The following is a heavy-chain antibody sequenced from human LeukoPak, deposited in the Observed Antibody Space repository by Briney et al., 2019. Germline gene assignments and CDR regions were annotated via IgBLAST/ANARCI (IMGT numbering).Heavy chain of an antibody. CDR1: IGSISSSKW. Sequence: SETLSLTCSVSIGSISSSKWWSWVRQSPVKGLEWIGEIYLYGTTNYNPSFTSRVTMSVDRTRNQFSLKLTSVTAADTAAYYCARQKWEQQGRDYYFNGLDVWGPETTVIVSS. J-gene: IGHJ6*02. D-gene: IGHD1/OR15-1a*01. CDR2: IYLYGTT. CDR3: ARQKWEQQGRDYYFNGLDV. V-gene: IGHV4-4*02.